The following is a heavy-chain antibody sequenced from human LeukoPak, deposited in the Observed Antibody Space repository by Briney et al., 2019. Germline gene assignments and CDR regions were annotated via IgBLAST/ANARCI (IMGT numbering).Heavy chain of an antibody. V-gene: IGHV4-59*10. CDR2: IYTSGST. CDR3: ARVGYSYGILAWDYFDY. CDR1: GGSFSGYY. J-gene: IGHJ4*02. Sequence: SETLSLTCAVYGGSFSGYYWSWIRQPAGKGLEWIGRIYTSGSTNYNPSLKSRVTISVDTSKNQFSLKLSSVTAADTAVYYCARVGYSYGILAWDYFDYWGQGTLVTVSS. D-gene: IGHD5-18*01.